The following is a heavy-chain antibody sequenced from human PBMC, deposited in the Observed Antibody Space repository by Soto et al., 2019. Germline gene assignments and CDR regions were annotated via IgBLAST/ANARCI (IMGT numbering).Heavy chain of an antibody. D-gene: IGHD3-3*01. CDR1: GGSFSGYY. J-gene: IGHJ5*02. V-gene: IGHV4-34*01. Sequence: SETLSLTCAVYGGSFSGYYWSWIRQPPGKGLEWIGEINHSGSTNYNPSLKSRVTISVDTSKNQFSLKLSSVTAADTAVYYCARDPTPRITIFGVVSPSGYWFDPCGQGTLVTVSS. CDR2: INHSGST. CDR3: ARDPTPRITIFGVVSPSGYWFDP.